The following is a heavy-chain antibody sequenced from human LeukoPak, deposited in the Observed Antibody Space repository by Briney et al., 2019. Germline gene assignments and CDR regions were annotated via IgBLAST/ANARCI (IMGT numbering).Heavy chain of an antibody. Sequence: SETLSLTCTVSGGSISSYYWSWIRQPPGKGLEWIGYVDHTGSTKFNPSLNGRVSISRDTSKNFFSLRLRSVTAADTAVYFCARGRVSSSTWYSTYYYFFYMDFWGKGTTVTVSS. J-gene: IGHJ6*03. CDR2: VDHTGST. CDR1: GGSISSYY. CDR3: ARGRVSSSTWYSTYYYFFYMDF. D-gene: IGHD4-11*01. V-gene: IGHV4-59*01.